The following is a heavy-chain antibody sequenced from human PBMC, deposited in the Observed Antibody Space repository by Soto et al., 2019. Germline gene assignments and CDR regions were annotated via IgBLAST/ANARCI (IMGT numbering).Heavy chain of an antibody. V-gene: IGHV3-74*01. D-gene: IGHD1-20*01. CDR3: AITNWRPYYYYGMDV. CDR1: GFTFSDYW. Sequence: PGGSLRLSCAASGFTFSDYWMHWVRQAPGKGLEWVSRIKNDGSGVIDADSVKGRLSISRDNAKNTLYLQMNSLRAEDTAVYYCAITNWRPYYYYGMDVWGQGSMVTVSS. CDR2: IKNDGSGV. J-gene: IGHJ6*02.